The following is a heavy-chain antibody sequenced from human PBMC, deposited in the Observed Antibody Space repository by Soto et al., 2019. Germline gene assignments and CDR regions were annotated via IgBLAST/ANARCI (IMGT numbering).Heavy chain of an antibody. Sequence: GGSLRLSCAASGFTFSSYAMHWVRQAPGKGLEWVAVISYDGSNKYYADSVKGRFTISRDNSKNTLYLQMNSLRAEDTAVYYCATTRGYSSSWYYYYGMDVWGQGTTVTVSS. J-gene: IGHJ6*02. CDR1: GFTFSSYA. CDR2: ISYDGSNK. V-gene: IGHV3-30-3*01. D-gene: IGHD6-13*01. CDR3: ATTRGYSSSWYYYYGMDV.